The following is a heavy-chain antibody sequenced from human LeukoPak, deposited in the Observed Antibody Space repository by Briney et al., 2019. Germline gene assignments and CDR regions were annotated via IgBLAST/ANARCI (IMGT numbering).Heavy chain of an antibody. Sequence: PSQTLSLTCSVSGETVSSGAFYWSWIRQHPGRGLEWIGNIYSSGSTYYNPTLRSRLTISVDTSNNQFSLKMTSVTAADMAAYYCARGGVAARLMYGFQNWFDPWGQGTLVTVSS. J-gene: IGHJ5*02. D-gene: IGHD6-6*01. CDR2: IYSSGST. CDR3: ARGGVAARLMYGFQNWFDP. V-gene: IGHV4-31*03. CDR1: GETVSSGAFY.